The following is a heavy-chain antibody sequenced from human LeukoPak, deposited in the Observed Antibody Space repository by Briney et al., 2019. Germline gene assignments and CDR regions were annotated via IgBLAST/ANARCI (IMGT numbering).Heavy chain of an antibody. V-gene: IGHV3-66*01. CDR3: AREQVVVGRGYYGMDV. CDR1: GFTVSSNY. D-gene: IGHD2-2*01. Sequence: PGGSLRLSCAASGFTVSSNYMNWVRQGPGKGLEWVSVMYSGGSTFYGDSVKGRFTISGDNSMNTLYLQMNSLRVDDTAVYYCAREQVVVGRGYYGMDVWGQGTTVTVSS. J-gene: IGHJ6*02. CDR2: MYSGGST.